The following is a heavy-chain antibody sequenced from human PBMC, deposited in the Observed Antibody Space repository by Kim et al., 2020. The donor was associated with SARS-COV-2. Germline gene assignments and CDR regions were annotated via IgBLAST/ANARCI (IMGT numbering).Heavy chain of an antibody. CDR3: ARDSGSALGWFDP. V-gene: IGHV4-59*01. CDR1: GGSISSYY. D-gene: IGHD1-26*01. Sequence: SETLSLTCTVSGGSISSYYWSWIRQPPGKGLEWIGYIYYSGSTNYNPSLKSRVTISVDTSKNQFSLKLSSVTAADTAVYYCARDSGSALGWFDPWGQGTLVTVSS. CDR2: IYYSGST. J-gene: IGHJ5*02.